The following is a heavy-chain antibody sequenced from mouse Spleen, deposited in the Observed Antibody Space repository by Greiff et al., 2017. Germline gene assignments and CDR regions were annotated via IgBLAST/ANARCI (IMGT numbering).Heavy chain of an antibody. CDR2: ISGGGSYT. V-gene: IGHV5-9-2*01. D-gene: IGHD2-4*01. CDR3: ARQGIYYDYDGPFDY. CDR1: GFTFSSYG. J-gene: IGHJ2*01. Sequence: EVKLVESGGGLVKPGGSLKLSCAASGFTFSSYGMSWVRQTPEKRLEWVATISGGGSYTYYPDSVKGRFTISRDNAKNNLYLQMSSLRSEDTALYYCARQGIYYDYDGPFDYWGQGTTLTVSS.